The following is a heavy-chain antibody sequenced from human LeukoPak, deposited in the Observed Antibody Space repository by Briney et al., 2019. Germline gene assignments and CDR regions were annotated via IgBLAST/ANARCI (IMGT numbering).Heavy chain of an antibody. Sequence: PSQTLSLTCSVSGGSINGGSYYWSWIRQPAGKPLEWIGHIFTTGSTSYNPSLRTRVTMSVDTSKNQFSLKLSSVTAADTAVYYCARETNSSSWYVSWFDPWGQGTLVTVSS. D-gene: IGHD6-13*01. CDR3: ARETNSSSWYVSWFDP. CDR1: GGSINGGSYY. CDR2: IFTTGST. J-gene: IGHJ5*02. V-gene: IGHV4-61*09.